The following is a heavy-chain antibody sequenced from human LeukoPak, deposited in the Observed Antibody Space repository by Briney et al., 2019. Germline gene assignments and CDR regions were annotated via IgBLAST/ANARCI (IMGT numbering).Heavy chain of an antibody. CDR1: GLTFSSYG. J-gene: IGHJ3*02. CDR2: ISYDGSNK. CDR3: VKETGDLGQGGFEI. D-gene: IGHD7-27*01. Sequence: PGRSLRLSCVASGLTFSSYGMLWVRQAPGKGLEWVAVISYDGSNKYYADSVKGRFTISTDNSKNTLFLEMNSLRPEDTAVYYCVKETGDLGQGGFEIWGQGTTVTVS. V-gene: IGHV3-30*18.